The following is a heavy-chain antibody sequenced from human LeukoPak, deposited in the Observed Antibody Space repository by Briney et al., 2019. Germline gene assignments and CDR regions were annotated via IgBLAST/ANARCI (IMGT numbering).Heavy chain of an antibody. D-gene: IGHD3-10*01. CDR2: ISSSSSYI. CDR3: ARVSESYYGSGSYYNGLGY. Sequence: PGGSLRLSCAASGFTFSTYSMNWVRQAPGKGLEWVSSISSSSSYIYYADSVKGRFTISRDNAKNSLYLQMNSLRAEDTAVYYCARVSESYYGSGSYYNGLGYWGQGTLVTVSS. V-gene: IGHV3-21*01. CDR1: GFTFSTYS. J-gene: IGHJ4*02.